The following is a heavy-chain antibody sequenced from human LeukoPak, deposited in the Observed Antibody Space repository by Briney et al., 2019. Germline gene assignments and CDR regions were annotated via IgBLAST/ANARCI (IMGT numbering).Heavy chain of an antibody. CDR1: GFTFSNYW. CDR2: RNQDGSEL. D-gene: IGHD3-22*01. J-gene: IGHJ4*02. CDR3: AVFSSDYYDSSGYFDS. V-gene: IGHV3-7*01. Sequence: PGGALRLSCVASGFTFSNYWMNWVRQAPGKGLEWVANRNQDGSELYYVDSVKGRFTISRDNAKNLLYLQMNSLRAEDTAVHYCAVFSSDYYDSSGYFDSWGQGTLVTVSS.